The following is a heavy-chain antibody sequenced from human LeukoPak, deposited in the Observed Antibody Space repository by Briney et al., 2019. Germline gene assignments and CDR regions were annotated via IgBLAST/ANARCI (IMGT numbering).Heavy chain of an antibody. J-gene: IGHJ5*02. D-gene: IGHD1-26*01. CDR1: GFTFSSYA. CDR3: AKDFRRIGVNWFDP. Sequence: PGGSLRLSCAASGFTFSSYAMSWIRQAPGKGLEWVSAISGSGGSTYYADSVKGRFTISRDNSKNTLYLQMNSLRAEDTAVYYCAKDFRRIGVNWFDPWGQGTLVTVSS. CDR2: ISGSGGST. V-gene: IGHV3-23*01.